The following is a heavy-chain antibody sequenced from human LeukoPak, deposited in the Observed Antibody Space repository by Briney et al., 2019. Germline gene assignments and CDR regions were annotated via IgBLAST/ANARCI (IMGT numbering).Heavy chain of an antibody. CDR2: TSGYNTYT. Sequence: ASVKVSCKASNNTLINNGITWVRQAPGQGREWMGWTSGYNTYTTYAQKFQDRVTMTKDTSTSTAYMEMRSLRSDDTAIYYCARVRLVWGMETFDLWGQGTIVIVSS. CDR1: NNTLINNG. V-gene: IGHV1-18*01. CDR3: ARVRLVWGMETFDL. D-gene: IGHD3-16*01. J-gene: IGHJ3*01.